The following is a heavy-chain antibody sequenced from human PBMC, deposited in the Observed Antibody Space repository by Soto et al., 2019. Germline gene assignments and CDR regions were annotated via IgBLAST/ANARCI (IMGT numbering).Heavy chain of an antibody. J-gene: IGHJ4*02. Sequence: SQNLALSCTVSAGNTSPYYCPWFRQPPGKGLEWIGYIYYSGSTNYNPSLKSRVTMSIDTSKNQFSLKLTSVTAADTAVYYCATYDVDTAMDHWGQGTLVTVS. V-gene: IGHV4-59*08. CDR1: AGNTSPYY. D-gene: IGHD5-18*01. CDR2: IYYSGST. CDR3: ATYDVDTAMDH.